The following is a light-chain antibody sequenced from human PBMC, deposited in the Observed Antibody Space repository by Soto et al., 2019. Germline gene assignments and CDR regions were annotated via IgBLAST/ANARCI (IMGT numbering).Light chain of an antibody. CDR2: EGS. Sequence: QSALTQPASVSGSPGQSITISCTGTSSDVGGYVSWYQLHPGKAPKLMIYEGSKRPSGVSNRFSGSKSGNTASLTISGLQTEDEADYYCCSNVGITSWVFGGGTKLTVL. CDR1: SSDVGGY. J-gene: IGLJ3*02. V-gene: IGLV2-23*01. CDR3: CSNVGITSWV.